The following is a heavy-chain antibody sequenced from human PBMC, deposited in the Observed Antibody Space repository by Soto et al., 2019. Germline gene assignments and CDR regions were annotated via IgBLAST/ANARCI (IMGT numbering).Heavy chain of an antibody. CDR3: ARQSSWILSS. CDR2: TNCRSKCSS. CDR1: GDSVSTSSSA. D-gene: IGHD2-2*03. V-gene: IGHV6-1*01. J-gene: IGHJ5*02. Sequence: DPSQTLSLTCAISGDSVSTSSSAWHWVRQSPSRGLEWLGRTNCRSKCSSIYAASVEGRISISPDTSRNQFSLQLNSVSPDDTAVYYCARQSSWILSSWGQGILVTVSS.